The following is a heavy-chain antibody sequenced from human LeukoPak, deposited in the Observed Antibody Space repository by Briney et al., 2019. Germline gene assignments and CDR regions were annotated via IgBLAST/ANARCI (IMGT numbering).Heavy chain of an antibody. Sequence: SETLSLTCTVSGGSISSSSYYWGWIRQPPGKGLEWIGSIYYSGSTYYNPSLKSRVTISVDTSKNQFSLKLSSVTAADTAVYYCARDGSGSYSRGTNWFDPWGQGTLVTVSS. CDR1: GGSISSSSYY. CDR2: IYYSGST. J-gene: IGHJ5*02. D-gene: IGHD3-10*01. V-gene: IGHV4-39*07. CDR3: ARDGSGSYSRGTNWFDP.